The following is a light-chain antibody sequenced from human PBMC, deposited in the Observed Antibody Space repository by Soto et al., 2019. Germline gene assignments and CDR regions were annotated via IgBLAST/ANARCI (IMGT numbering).Light chain of an antibody. CDR1: DSDVGGYNY. CDR3: SSYAGSNWYV. Sequence: QSALTQPPSASGSPGQSVTISCTGTDSDVGGYNYVSWYQQYPGKAPKLIIYEVNARPSGVPDRFSGSKSGNTASLTVYGLRAADEADYYCSSYAGSNWYVFGTGTKLTVL. CDR2: EVN. J-gene: IGLJ1*01. V-gene: IGLV2-8*01.